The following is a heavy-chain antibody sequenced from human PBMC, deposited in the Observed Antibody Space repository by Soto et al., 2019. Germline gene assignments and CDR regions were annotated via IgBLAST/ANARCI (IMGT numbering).Heavy chain of an antibody. V-gene: IGHV3-23*01. CDR2: ISGSGGST. D-gene: IGHD3-16*02. CDR3: AKESDDYDYVWRSYRYYFDY. CDR1: GFTFSSYA. Sequence: GGSLRLSCAASGFTFSSYAMSWVRQAPGKGLEWVSAISGSGGSTYYADSVKGRFTISRDNSKNTLYLQMNSLRAEDTAVYYCAKESDDYDYVWRSYRYYFDYWGQGTLVTVSS. J-gene: IGHJ4*02.